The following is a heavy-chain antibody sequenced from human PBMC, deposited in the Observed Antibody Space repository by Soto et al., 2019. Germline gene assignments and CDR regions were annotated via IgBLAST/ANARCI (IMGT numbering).Heavy chain of an antibody. D-gene: IGHD1-26*01. CDR3: ARDGSSGPKRGTFDY. Sequence: VAVISYDGSNKYYADSVKGRFTISRDNSKNTLYLQMNSLRAEDTAVYYCARDGSSGPKRGTFDYWGQGTLVTVSS. V-gene: IGHV3-30-3*01. J-gene: IGHJ4*02. CDR2: ISYDGSNK.